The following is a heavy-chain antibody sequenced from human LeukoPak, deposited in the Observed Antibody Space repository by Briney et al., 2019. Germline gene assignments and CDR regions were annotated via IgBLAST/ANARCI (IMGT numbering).Heavy chain of an antibody. CDR1: GGSISSYY. D-gene: IGHD1-26*01. V-gene: IGHV4-59*01. Sequence: PSETLSLTCTVSGGSISSYYWSWIRQPPGKGLEWIGYIYYSGSTNYNPSLKSRVTISVDTSKNQFSLKLSSVTAADTAVYYCAREPWGVGATHFDYWGQGTLVTVSS. CDR2: IYYSGST. J-gene: IGHJ4*02. CDR3: AREPWGVGATHFDY.